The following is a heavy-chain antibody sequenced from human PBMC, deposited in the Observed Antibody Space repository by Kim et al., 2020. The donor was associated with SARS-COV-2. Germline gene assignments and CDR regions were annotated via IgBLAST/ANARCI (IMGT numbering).Heavy chain of an antibody. Sequence: GGSLRLSCAASGFTFSSYSMHWVRQAPGKGLEWVAVISYDGSNKYYADSVKGRFTISRDNSKNTLYLQMNSLRAEDTAVYYCAKGREYYYDSSGYSGWFDPWGQGTLVTVSS. CDR2: ISYDGSNK. CDR3: AKGREYYYDSSGYSGWFDP. V-gene: IGHV3-30*18. CDR1: GFTFSSYS. J-gene: IGHJ5*02. D-gene: IGHD3-22*01.